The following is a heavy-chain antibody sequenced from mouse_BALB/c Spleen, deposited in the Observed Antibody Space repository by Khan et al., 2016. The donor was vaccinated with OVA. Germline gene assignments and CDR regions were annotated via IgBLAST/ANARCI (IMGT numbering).Heavy chain of an antibody. Sequence: EVKLEESGPSLVKPSQTLSLTCSVTGDSITTGYWNWIRKFPGNKLEYMGYIIYTGYTYYNPSLKSRISITRHTSNNQYYLQLNSVTDEDTATYDCARSTYRYAFVYWGQGTLVTVSA. V-gene: IGHV3-8*02. CDR3: ARSTYRYAFVY. CDR1: GDSITTGY. J-gene: IGHJ3*01. CDR2: IIYTGYT. D-gene: IGHD2-14*01.